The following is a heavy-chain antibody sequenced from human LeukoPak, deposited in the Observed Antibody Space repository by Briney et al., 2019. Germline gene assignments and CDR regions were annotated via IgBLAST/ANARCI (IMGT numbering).Heavy chain of an antibody. V-gene: IGHV3-9*01. D-gene: IGHD1-26*01. Sequence: PGGSLRLSCTASGFTFDDYAMHWVRQAPGKGLEWVSGISWNSGSIVYADSVKGRFTISRDNAKNSMYLQMNSLRDEDTAVYYCARDPYSGNYGDYYYYYMDVWGKGTTVTISS. CDR2: ISWNSGSI. J-gene: IGHJ6*03. CDR3: ARDPYSGNYGDYYYYYMDV. CDR1: GFTFDDYA.